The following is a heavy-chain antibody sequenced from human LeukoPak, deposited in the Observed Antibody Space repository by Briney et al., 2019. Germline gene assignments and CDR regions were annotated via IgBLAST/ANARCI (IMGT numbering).Heavy chain of an antibody. CDR3: VRDNPRCCGVVPANIDDL. CDR2: IRSKAYGGTT. D-gene: IGHD2-21*02. CDR1: GFTFRDYA. Sequence: GGSLRLSCTASGFTFRDYAMSWVRQAPGRGLEWVGFIRSKAYGGTTEYAASVKGRFTISRDDSKSIAYLQMNSLKTEDTAVYYCVRDNPRCCGVVPANIDDLWGQGTLVTVSS. J-gene: IGHJ5*02. V-gene: IGHV3-49*04.